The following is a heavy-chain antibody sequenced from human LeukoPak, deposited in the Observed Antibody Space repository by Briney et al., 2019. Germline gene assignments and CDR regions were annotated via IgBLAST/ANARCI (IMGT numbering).Heavy chain of an antibody. CDR3: ARGSYYYDSSGYCIFDY. V-gene: IGHV3-7*01. CDR2: IKQDGSEK. CDR1: GFTFSSCW. Sequence: GGSLRLSCAASGFTFSSCWMSWVRQAPGKGLEWVANIKQDGSEKYYVDSVKGRFTISRDNAKNSLYLQMNSLRAEDTAVYYCARGSYYYDSSGYCIFDYWGQGTLVTVSS. D-gene: IGHD3-22*01. J-gene: IGHJ4*02.